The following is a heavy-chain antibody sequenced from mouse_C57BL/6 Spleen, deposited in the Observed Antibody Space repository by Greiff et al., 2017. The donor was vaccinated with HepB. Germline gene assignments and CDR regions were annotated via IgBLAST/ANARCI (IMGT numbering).Heavy chain of an antibody. D-gene: IGHD2-5*01. J-gene: IGHJ3*01. V-gene: IGHV1-63*01. CDR3: ARAYYSNYTWFAY. CDR2: IYPGGGYT. CDR1: GYTFTNYW. Sequence: QVQLQQSGAELVRPGTSVKMSCKASGYTFTNYWIGWAKQRPGHGLEWIGDIYPGGGYTNYNEKFKGKATLTADKSSSTAYMQFSSLTSEDSAIYYCARAYYSNYTWFAYWGQGTLVTVSA.